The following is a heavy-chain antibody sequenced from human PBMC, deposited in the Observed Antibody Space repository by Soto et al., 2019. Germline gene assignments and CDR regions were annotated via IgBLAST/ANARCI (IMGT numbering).Heavy chain of an antibody. J-gene: IGHJ6*02. D-gene: IGHD5-12*01. CDR2: ISAYNGNT. Sequence: GASVKVSCKASGYTFTSYGISWVRQAPGQGLEWMGWISAYNGNTNYAQKPQGRVTMTRDTSTSTVYMELSSLRSEDTAVYYCARDPEMATIGYYYYGMDVWGQGTTVTVSS. CDR3: ARDPEMATIGYYYYGMDV. V-gene: IGHV1-18*04. CDR1: GYTFTSYG.